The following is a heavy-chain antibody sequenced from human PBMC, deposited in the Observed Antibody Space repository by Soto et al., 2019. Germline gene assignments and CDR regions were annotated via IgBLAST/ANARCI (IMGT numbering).Heavy chain of an antibody. CDR2: ISYDGSNK. CDR1: GFTFSSYG. CDR3: AKDHEPVGYYYMDV. J-gene: IGHJ6*03. D-gene: IGHD2-15*01. Sequence: GGSLRLSCAASGFTFSSYGMHWVRQAPGKGLEWVAVISYDGSNKYYADSVKGRFTISRDNSKNTPYLQMNSLRAEDTAVYYCAKDHEPVGYYYMDVWGKGTTVTVSS. V-gene: IGHV3-30*18.